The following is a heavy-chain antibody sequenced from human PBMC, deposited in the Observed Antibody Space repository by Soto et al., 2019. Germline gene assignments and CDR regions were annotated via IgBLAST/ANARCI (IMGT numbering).Heavy chain of an antibody. D-gene: IGHD5-18*01. CDR2: IYYSGST. V-gene: IGHV4-31*03. Sequence: SETLSLTCTVSGGSISSGGYYWSWIRQHPGKGLEWIGYIYYSGSTYYNPSLKSRVTISVDTSKNQFSLKLSSVTAADTAVYYCARNGGDTAMGVNWFDPWGQGTLVTVSS. CDR3: ARNGGDTAMGVNWFDP. CDR1: GGSISSGGYY. J-gene: IGHJ5*02.